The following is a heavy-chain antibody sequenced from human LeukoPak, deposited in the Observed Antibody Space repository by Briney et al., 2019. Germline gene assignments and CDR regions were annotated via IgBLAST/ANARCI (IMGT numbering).Heavy chain of an antibody. CDR3: AKGGSTTGKGGRITMIVAAPYYFDY. CDR1: GFTFSSYA. Sequence: GGSLRLSCAASGFTFSSYAMSWVRQAPGKGLEWVSAISGSGGSTYYADSVKGRFTISRDNSKNTLYPQMNSLRAEDTAVYYCAKGGSTTGKGGRITMIVAAPYYFDYWGQGTLVTVSS. V-gene: IGHV3-23*01. D-gene: IGHD3-22*01. CDR2: ISGSGGST. J-gene: IGHJ4*02.